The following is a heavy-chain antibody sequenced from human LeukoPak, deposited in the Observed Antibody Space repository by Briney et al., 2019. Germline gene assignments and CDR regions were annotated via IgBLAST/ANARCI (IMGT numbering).Heavy chain of an antibody. D-gene: IGHD1-26*01. CDR2: IRYDGSNK. V-gene: IGHV3-30*02. J-gene: IGHJ5*02. CDR1: GFTFSSFG. CDR3: AKKRGAAFYNWFDP. Sequence: GGSLGLSCAASGFTFSSFGMHWVRQAPGKGLEWVAYIRYDGSNKNYADSLEGRFTISRDNSKNALYLQIDSLRPEDTAVYYCAKKRGAAFYNWFDPWGQGALVTVSS.